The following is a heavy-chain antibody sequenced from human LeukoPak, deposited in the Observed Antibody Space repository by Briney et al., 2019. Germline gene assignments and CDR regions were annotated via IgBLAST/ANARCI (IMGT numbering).Heavy chain of an antibody. Sequence: SETLSLTCTVSGGSISSSSYYWGWIRQPPGKGLEWIGSIYYSGSTYYNPSLKSRVTISVDTSKNQFSLKLSSVTAADTAVYYCATPFGSSSWAYYFDYWGQGTLVTVSS. V-gene: IGHV4-39*01. D-gene: IGHD6-13*01. CDR2: IYYSGST. CDR1: GGSISSSSYY. J-gene: IGHJ4*02. CDR3: ATPFGSSSWAYYFDY.